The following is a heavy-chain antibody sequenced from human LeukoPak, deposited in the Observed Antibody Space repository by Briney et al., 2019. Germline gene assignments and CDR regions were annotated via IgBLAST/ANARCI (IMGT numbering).Heavy chain of an antibody. Sequence: ASVKVSCKASGYTFIAYYMHWVRQAPGQGLEWMGWINPNSGGTNYAQKFQGMVTMTRDTSISTAYMDLSRLRSDDTAVYYCARGMGVLVPAATWFDPWGQGTLVTVSS. CDR3: ARGMGVLVPAATWFDP. D-gene: IGHD2-2*01. CDR1: GYTFIAYY. V-gene: IGHV1-2*02. CDR2: INPNSGGT. J-gene: IGHJ5*02.